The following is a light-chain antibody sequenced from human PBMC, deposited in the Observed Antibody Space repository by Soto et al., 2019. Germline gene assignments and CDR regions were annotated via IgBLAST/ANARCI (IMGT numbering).Light chain of an antibody. Sequence: AIRMTQSPSSLSASTGDRVTITCRASQGISSYLAWYQQKPGKAPKLLIYAASTLQSGVPSRFSGSGSGTEFTLTISSLQPDDFATYYCQQYYSYSPWTFGQGTKVDI. J-gene: IGKJ1*01. CDR3: QQYYSYSPWT. V-gene: IGKV1-8*01. CDR1: QGISSY. CDR2: AAS.